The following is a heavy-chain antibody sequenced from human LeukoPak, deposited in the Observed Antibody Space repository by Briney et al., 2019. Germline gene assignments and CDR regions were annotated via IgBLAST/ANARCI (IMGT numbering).Heavy chain of an antibody. V-gene: IGHV3-48*04. CDR3: ARDLGLRRMI. CDR1: GLSLSSNN. J-gene: IGHJ2*01. CDR2: ISAASGTI. Sequence: PGGSLRLSCAASGLSLSSNNMHWVRQAPGGGLEWISYISAASGTIYSSDSLKGRFTISRDNARNTLYLRMNSLRPEDTAVYYCARDLGLRRMIWGRGILVVVSS.